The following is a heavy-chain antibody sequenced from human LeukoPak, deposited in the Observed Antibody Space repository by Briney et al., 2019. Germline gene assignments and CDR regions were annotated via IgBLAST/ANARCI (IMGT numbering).Heavy chain of an antibody. CDR3: ARFLADDSYVGWFDP. Sequence: GESLKISCKGSEYSFTNYWIAWVRQMPGKGLEWMGIIYPGDSDTRYSPSFQGQVTISADKSISTAYLQWSSLKASDTAMYYCARFLADDSYVGWFDPWGQGTLVTVSS. D-gene: IGHD1-1*01. CDR1: EYSFTNYW. CDR2: IYPGDSDT. J-gene: IGHJ5*02. V-gene: IGHV5-51*01.